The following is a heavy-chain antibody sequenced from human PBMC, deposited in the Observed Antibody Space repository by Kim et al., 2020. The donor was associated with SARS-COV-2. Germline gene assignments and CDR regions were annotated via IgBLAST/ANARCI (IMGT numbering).Heavy chain of an antibody. J-gene: IGHJ6*02. CDR2: IWYDGSNK. Sequence: GGSLRLSCAASGFTFSSYGMHWVRQAPGKGLEWVAVIWYDGSNKYYADSVKGRFTISRDNSKNTLYLQMNSLRADDTAVYYCAREDYDILTGYYYYYGMDVWGQGTTVTVSS. CDR1: GFTFSSYG. D-gene: IGHD3-9*01. V-gene: IGHV3-33*01. CDR3: AREDYDILTGYYYYYGMDV.